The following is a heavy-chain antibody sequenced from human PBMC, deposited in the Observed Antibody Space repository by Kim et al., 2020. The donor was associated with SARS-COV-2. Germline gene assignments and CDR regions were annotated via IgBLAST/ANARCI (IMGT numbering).Heavy chain of an antibody. CDR3: TTPSRWLQYFDY. J-gene: IGHJ4*02. CDR1: GFTFSNAW. V-gene: IGHV3-15*01. D-gene: IGHD5-12*01. Sequence: GGSLRLSCAASGFTFSNAWMSWVRQAPGKGLEWVGRIKSKTDGGTTDYAAPVKGRFTISRDDSKNTLYLQMNSLKTEDTAVYYCTTPSRWLQYFDYWGQGTLVTVSS. CDR2: IKSKTDGGTT.